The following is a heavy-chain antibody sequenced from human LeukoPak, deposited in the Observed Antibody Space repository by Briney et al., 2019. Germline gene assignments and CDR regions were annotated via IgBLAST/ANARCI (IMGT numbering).Heavy chain of an antibody. CDR1: GGTFSSYA. J-gene: IGHJ3*02. Sequence: SVKVSCKASGGTFSSYAISWVRQAPGQGLEWMGRIIPILGIANYAQKFQGRVTITADKSTSTAYMELSSLRSEDTAVYYCARDRDYITMVRGVGAERNRGNAFDIWGQGTMVTVSS. V-gene: IGHV1-69*04. CDR2: IIPILGIA. CDR3: ARDRDYITMVRGVGAERNRGNAFDI. D-gene: IGHD3-10*01.